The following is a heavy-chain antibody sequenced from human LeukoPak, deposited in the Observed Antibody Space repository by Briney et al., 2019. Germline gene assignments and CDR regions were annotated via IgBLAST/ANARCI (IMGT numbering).Heavy chain of an antibody. Sequence: PGGSLRLSCAASGFTFSSYSINWIRQAPGKGLEWVSSISGSGEFIYYGDSVKGRVTISRDNGKNSLYLQMNSVRPEDMAVYYCARDDSHGYHFFDSWGRGTLVTVSS. D-gene: IGHD3-22*01. J-gene: IGHJ4*02. CDR2: ISGSGEFI. CDR3: ARDDSHGYHFFDS. CDR1: GFTFSSYS. V-gene: IGHV3-21*01.